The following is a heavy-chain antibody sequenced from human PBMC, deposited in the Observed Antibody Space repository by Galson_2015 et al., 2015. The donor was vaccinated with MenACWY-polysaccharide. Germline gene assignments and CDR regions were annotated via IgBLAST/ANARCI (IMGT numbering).Heavy chain of an antibody. CDR2: ISYDGGT. V-gene: IGHV4-31*03. D-gene: IGHD3-16*01. J-gene: IGHJ5*02. CDR3: ARGGRADSNRNWFDP. CDR1: GDSITSGGYF. Sequence: LSLTCTVSGDSITSGGYFWSWIRPHPGQGLEWIASISYDGGTYYNPSLKSRVTISVDTPNNQFSLKLNSVTAADTAVYYCARGGRADSNRNWFDPWGQGTLVTVSS.